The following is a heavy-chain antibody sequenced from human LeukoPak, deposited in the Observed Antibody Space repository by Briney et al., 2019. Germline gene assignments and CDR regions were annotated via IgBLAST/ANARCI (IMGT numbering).Heavy chain of an antibody. CDR1: GFNFSNAW. D-gene: IGHD3-10*01. J-gene: IGHJ4*02. V-gene: IGHV3-15*01. Sequence: GGSLRLSCAASGFNFSNAWMTWVRQAPGKGLKWVGRIKNKIDGGTTDYAAPMKDRFTFSRDDSKSTLYLQMNSLKTEDTAFYFCTTARMIQGEIPFDYWGQGTLVTVSS. CDR2: IKNKIDGGTT. CDR3: TTARMIQGEIPFDY.